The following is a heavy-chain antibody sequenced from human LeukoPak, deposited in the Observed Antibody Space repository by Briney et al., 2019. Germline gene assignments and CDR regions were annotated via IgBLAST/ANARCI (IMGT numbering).Heavy chain of an antibody. CDR2: ISGSGGST. J-gene: IGHJ4*02. CDR1: GFSFNSYA. CDR3: AKVLTGAAAGTLDS. D-gene: IGHD6-13*01. Sequence: GGSLRLSCATSGFSFNSYAMSWVRQAPGKGVEWGSGISGSGGSTYYADSVKGRFTISRDNSKNTLYLQMNSLRGEDTAVYYCAKVLTGAAAGTLDSWGQGTLVTVSS. V-gene: IGHV3-23*01.